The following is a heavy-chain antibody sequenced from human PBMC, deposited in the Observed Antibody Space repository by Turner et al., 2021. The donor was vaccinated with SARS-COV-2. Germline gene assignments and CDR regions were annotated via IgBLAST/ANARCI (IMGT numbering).Heavy chain of an antibody. V-gene: IGHV3-33*01. J-gene: IGHJ4*02. CDR2: IWYDGSNK. CDR3: ARDGAFGATGLDY. Sequence: QVQLVESGGGVVQPGRSLRLSCAASGFTFSSYGMHWVRQAPGNGLEWVAVIWYDGSNKYYADPVKGRFTISRDNSKNTQYLQMNSLRAEDTAVYYCARDGAFGATGLDYWGQGTLVTVSS. CDR1: GFTFSSYG. D-gene: IGHD3-16*01.